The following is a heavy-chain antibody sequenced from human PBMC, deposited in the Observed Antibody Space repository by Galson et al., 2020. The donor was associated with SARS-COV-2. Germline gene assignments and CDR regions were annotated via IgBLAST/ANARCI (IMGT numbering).Heavy chain of an antibody. J-gene: IGHJ4*02. CDR3: ARGLDYFDY. Sequence: GESLKISCEDSGFTFDDYGMTWVRQAPGKGLEWVSGITSNGISASYADSVKGRFTISRDNAKNTLYLQITSLRAEDTAVYYCARGLDYFDYWGQGTLVTVSS. V-gene: IGHV3-20*04. CDR2: ITSNGISA. CDR1: GFTFDDYG.